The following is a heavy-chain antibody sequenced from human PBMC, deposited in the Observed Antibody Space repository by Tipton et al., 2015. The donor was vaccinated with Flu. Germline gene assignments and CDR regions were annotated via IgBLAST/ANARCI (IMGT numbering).Heavy chain of an antibody. J-gene: IGHJ3*02. CDR3: ARDGAGYNGAFDM. V-gene: IGHV1-2*02. Sequence: QVQLVQSGAELKKPGASVKLSCQGSGYTFTAHYMHWVRQAPGQGLERMGWINANDNGTRYPQKFQGRVTMTRDTSISTVYMELSRLSSDDTAVYYCARDGAGYNGAFDMWGQGTMVTVSS. D-gene: IGHD3-9*01. CDR1: GYTFTAHY. CDR2: INANDNGT.